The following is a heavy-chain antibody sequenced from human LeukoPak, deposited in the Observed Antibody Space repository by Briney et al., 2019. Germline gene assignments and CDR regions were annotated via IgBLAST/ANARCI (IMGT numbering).Heavy chain of an antibody. CDR2: MYYSGST. CDR1: GGSISSSSYY. D-gene: IGHD1-1*01. V-gene: IGHV4-39*01. Sequence: PSETLSLTCTVSGGSISSSSYYWGWIRQPPGKGLEWIGSMYYSGSTYYNPSLKSRVTISGDTSKNQFSLKLTSVTAADTTIYYCARGRRNWNVINKSYYYYLDVWDKGTTVTVSS. CDR3: ARGRRNWNVINKSYYYYLDV. J-gene: IGHJ6*03.